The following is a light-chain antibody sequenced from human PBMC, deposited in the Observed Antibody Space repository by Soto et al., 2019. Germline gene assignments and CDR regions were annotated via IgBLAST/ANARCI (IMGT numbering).Light chain of an antibody. J-gene: IGKJ1*01. CDR1: QSVSTS. CDR3: QVRDVWPS. Sequence: IVLTQSPVTLALSPGERAVLTCRASQSVSTSLAWYQHKPGQAPRLSIYDASKRAPGIPARFSGSGSGTDFTLTISSLEPEDFGVYYCQVRDVWPSFGQGTKVEI. V-gene: IGKV3-11*01. CDR2: DAS.